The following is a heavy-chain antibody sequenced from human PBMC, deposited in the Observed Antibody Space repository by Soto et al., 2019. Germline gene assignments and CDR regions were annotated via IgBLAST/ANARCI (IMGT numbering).Heavy chain of an antibody. CDR2: ISNGGDNK. J-gene: IGHJ4*02. CDR3: ARPSISAAGTY. CDR1: GFTFPNYA. D-gene: IGHD6-13*01. Sequence: GGALRLSCAASGFTFPNYAMTWVRQAPGMGLEWVASISNGGDNKFYASSMKGRFTISRDNSKNTLYLQIDSLRAEDTAVYYCARPSISAAGTYWGQGTLVTVSS. V-gene: IGHV3-23*01.